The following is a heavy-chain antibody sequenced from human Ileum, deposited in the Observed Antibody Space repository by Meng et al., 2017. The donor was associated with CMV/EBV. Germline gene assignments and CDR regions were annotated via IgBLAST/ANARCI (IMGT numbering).Heavy chain of an antibody. J-gene: IGHJ4*01. CDR1: FTFRGYA. D-gene: IGHD6-13*01. V-gene: IGHV3-23*01. CDR3: AKLKGEDMSNWFFDY. Sequence: FTFRGYALVWVRQAPGAGLQWISTITHGGGGGTYYADSVKGRFTLSRDNSKNTLYLEMNSLRVGDTAVFYCAKLKGEDMSNWFFDYWGQGTLVTVSS. CDR2: ITHGGGGGT.